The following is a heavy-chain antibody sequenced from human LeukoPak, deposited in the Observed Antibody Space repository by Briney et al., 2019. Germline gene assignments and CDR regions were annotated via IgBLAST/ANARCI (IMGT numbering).Heavy chain of an antibody. D-gene: IGHD2-15*01. CDR3: AKRYCSGGSCCPDY. CDR1: GFTFSSYA. V-gene: IGHV3-23*01. CDR2: ISNSGGST. J-gene: IGHJ4*02. Sequence: GGSLRLSCVASGFTFSSYAMSWVRQTPGKGLEWVSAISNSGGSTYNADSVKGRFTISRDNSKNTLYLQMNGLRAEDTAVYYCAKRYCSGGSCCPDYWGQGTRVTVSS.